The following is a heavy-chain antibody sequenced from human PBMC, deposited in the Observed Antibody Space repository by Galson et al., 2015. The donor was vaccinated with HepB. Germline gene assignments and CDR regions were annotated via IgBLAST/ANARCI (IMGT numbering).Heavy chain of an antibody. CDR3: TRPGNWGPDEY. Sequence: RLSCAASGFTFSSYSMNWVRQAPGKGLEWISHISSGSGTIYYADSVKGRFTISRDNAKNSLYLHINSLRDEDTAVYYCTRPGNWGPDEYWGQGTLVTVSS. V-gene: IGHV3-48*02. CDR2: ISSGSGTI. J-gene: IGHJ4*02. CDR1: GFTFSSYS. D-gene: IGHD7-27*01.